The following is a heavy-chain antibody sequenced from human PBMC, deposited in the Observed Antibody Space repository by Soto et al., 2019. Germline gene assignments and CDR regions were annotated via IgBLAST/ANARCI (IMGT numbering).Heavy chain of an antibody. V-gene: IGHV4-38-2*01. CDR3: AGSGNDYGSYIDY. J-gene: IGHJ4*02. CDR1: GYSIRSGYY. D-gene: IGHD4-17*01. CDR2: INHSGNT. Sequence: PSETLSLTCGVSGYSIRSGYYCGWIRQPPGKGLEWIGSINHSGNTYYNPTLKSRVTISVDTSKNQVSLKLSSVTAADTAVYYCAGSGNDYGSYIDYWGQGTLVTVSS.